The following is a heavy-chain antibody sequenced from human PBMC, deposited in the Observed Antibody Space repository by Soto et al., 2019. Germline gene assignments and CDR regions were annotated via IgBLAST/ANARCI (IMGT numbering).Heavy chain of an antibody. CDR3: ARDRGSESYYYYGMDV. D-gene: IGHD1-26*01. CDR1: GFSFSNYA. CDR2: ISYDASNK. Sequence: QVQLVESGGGVVQPGRSLRLSCAASGFSFSNYALHWVRQAPGKGLEWVAAISYDASNKYSADSVKGRFTISRDNSKNTLYLQMNSLRADDTDVYYCARDRGSESYYYYGMDVWGQGTTATVSS. J-gene: IGHJ6*02. V-gene: IGHV3-30-3*01.